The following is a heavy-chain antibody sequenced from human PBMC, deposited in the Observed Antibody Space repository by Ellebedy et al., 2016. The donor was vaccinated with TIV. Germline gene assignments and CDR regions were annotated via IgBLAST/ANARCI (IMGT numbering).Heavy chain of an antibody. J-gene: IGHJ6*02. CDR3: ARDGELESSHIFAMDV. V-gene: IGHV3-11*05. CDR2: ISSSTTYT. Sequence: GESLKISXAASGFTFSNYYMTWIRQAPGKGLEWIAYISSSTTYTTYADSVKGRFTISRDNANNSLYLQMTSLRAEDTAVYYCARDGELESSHIFAMDVWGLGTTVTVSS. CDR1: GFTFSNYY. D-gene: IGHD1-26*01.